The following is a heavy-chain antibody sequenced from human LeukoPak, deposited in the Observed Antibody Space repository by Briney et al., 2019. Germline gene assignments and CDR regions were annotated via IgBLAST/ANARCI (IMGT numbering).Heavy chain of an antibody. J-gene: IGHJ4*02. V-gene: IGHV1-2*02. CDR2: INPNSGGT. Sequence: GASVKVSFKVSGYTLTELSMHWVRQAPGQGLEWMGWINPNSGGTNYAQKFQGRVTMTRDTSISTAYMELSRLRSDDTAVYYCARDTYSSGTPATDYWGQGTLVTVSS. D-gene: IGHD6-19*01. CDR3: ARDTYSSGTPATDY. CDR1: GYTLTELS.